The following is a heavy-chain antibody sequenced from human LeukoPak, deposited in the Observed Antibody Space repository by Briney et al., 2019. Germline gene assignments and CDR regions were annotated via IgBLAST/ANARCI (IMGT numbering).Heavy chain of an antibody. CDR1: GGSISSSSYY. CDR3: ARSVAGSSSAFDY. CDR2: IYYSGST. J-gene: IGHJ4*02. D-gene: IGHD6-6*01. V-gene: IGHV4-39*01. Sequence: SETLSLTCTVSGGSISSSSYYWGWIRQPPGKGLEWIGSIYYSGSTYYNPSLKSQVTISVDTSKNQFSLKLSSVTAADTAVYYCARSVAGSSSAFDYWGQGTLVTVSS.